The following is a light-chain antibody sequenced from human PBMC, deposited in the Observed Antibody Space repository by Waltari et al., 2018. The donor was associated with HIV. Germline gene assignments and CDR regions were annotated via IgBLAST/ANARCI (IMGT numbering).Light chain of an antibody. CDR2: NGS. Sequence: SYVLTQSPSVSVAPGQTASITCGGNNIGSKSVHWYQQKAGQAPVLVVYNGSDRPSGIPERFSGSRSGNTATLTISRVEAGDEAEYYCHMWDRSSDHHVFGPGTKVTVL. CDR3: HMWDRSSDHHV. J-gene: IGLJ1*01. V-gene: IGLV3-21*02. CDR1: NIGSKS.